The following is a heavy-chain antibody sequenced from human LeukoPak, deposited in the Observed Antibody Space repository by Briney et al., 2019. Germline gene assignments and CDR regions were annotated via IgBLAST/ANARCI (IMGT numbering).Heavy chain of an antibody. D-gene: IGHD6-6*01. CDR3: ARVGSIASRRFDP. J-gene: IGHJ5*02. V-gene: IGHV4-38-2*02. CDR2: FYHGGST. Sequence: SETLSLTCTVSGYFISSGFFWGWIRQSPGKGLEWIGSFYHGGSTYYNSSLKSRVSMSVDTSKNQFSLKLTSVTAADTAVYYCARVGSIASRRFDPWGQGTLVTVSS. CDR1: GYFISSGFF.